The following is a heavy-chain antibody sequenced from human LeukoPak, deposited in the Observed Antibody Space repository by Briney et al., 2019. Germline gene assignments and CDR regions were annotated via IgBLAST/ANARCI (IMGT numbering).Heavy chain of an antibody. D-gene: IGHD4-11*01. V-gene: IGHV3-21*01. CDR3: ARNSVTTLFDY. CDR1: GFTFSSYA. Sequence: GGSLRLSCAASGFTFSSYAMSWVRQAPGKGLEWVSSISSSSSYIYYADSVKGRFTISRDNAKNSLYLQMNSLRAEDTAVYYCARNSVTTLFDYWGQGTLVTVSS. CDR2: ISSSSSYI. J-gene: IGHJ4*02.